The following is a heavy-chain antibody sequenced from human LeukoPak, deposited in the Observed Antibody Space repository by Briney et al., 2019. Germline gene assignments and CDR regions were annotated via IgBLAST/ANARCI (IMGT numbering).Heavy chain of an antibody. V-gene: IGHV4-59*01. Sequence: SGTLSLTCTVPGGSINTYYLSWSRQSPWKGREWVGYIHSRVSTKYNPSLSRRLSISIDTSKQKFSLRLRSVTAADTAVYYCARTLPDAYNDYWGQGTLVTVSS. D-gene: IGHD5-24*01. CDR2: IHSRVST. CDR3: ARTLPDAYNDY. J-gene: IGHJ4*02. CDR1: GGSINTYY.